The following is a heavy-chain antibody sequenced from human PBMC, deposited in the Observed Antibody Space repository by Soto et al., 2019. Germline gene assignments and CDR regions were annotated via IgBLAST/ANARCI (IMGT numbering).Heavy chain of an antibody. J-gene: IGHJ4*02. V-gene: IGHV5-51*01. D-gene: IGHD6-19*01. Sequence: PGESLKISCKGSGYSFTSYWIGWVRQMPGKGLEWMGIIYPGDSDTRYSPSFQGQVTISADKSISTAYLQWSSLKASDTAMYYCARLKVYSSGWPRGPSDYWGQGTLVTVSS. CDR3: ARLKVYSSGWPRGPSDY. CDR1: GYSFTSYW. CDR2: IYPGDSDT.